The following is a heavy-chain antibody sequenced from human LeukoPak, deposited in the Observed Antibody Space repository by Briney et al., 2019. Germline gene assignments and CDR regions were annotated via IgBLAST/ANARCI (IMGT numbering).Heavy chain of an antibody. D-gene: IGHD3-3*01. Sequence: GGSLRLSCVASGFTLSPYWMSWVRQAPGKGLDWVATISDDGSEKRYVDSVKGRFSVSRDDAKNSLYLQMNSLRAEDTAVYYCARLLTIFGVGSLRDYWGQGTLVTVSS. CDR2: ISDDGSEK. CDR1: GFTLSPYW. V-gene: IGHV3-7*01. J-gene: IGHJ4*02. CDR3: ARLLTIFGVGSLRDY.